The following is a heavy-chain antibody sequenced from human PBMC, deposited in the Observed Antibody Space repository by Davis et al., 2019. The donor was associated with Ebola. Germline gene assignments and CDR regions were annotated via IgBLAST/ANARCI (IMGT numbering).Heavy chain of an antibody. V-gene: IGHV3-33*01. J-gene: IGHJ4*02. CDR3: ARGPSVTMILVGFDY. D-gene: IGHD3-22*01. Sequence: PGGSLRLSCAASGFSFSSYGMHWVRQAPGKGLEWVAVIWSDGTTKYYADSVRGRFTISRDNSKNTLYLQMNSLRAEDTAVYYCARGPSVTMILVGFDYWGQGTLVTVSS. CDR1: GFSFSSYG. CDR2: IWSDGTTK.